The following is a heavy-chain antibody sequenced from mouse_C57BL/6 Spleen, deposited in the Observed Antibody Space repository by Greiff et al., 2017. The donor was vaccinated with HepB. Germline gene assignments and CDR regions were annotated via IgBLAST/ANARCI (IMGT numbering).Heavy chain of an antibody. CDR1: GYTFTSYW. V-gene: IGHV1-69*01. CDR3: ARRHTYTGAMDY. CDR2: IDPSDSYT. Sequence: QVQLQQPGAELVMPGASVKLSCKASGYTFTSYWMHWVKQRPGQGLEWIGEIDPSDSYTNYNQKFKGKSTLTVDKSSSTAYMQLSSLTSEDSAVYYCARRHTYTGAMDYWGQGTSVTVSS. J-gene: IGHJ4*01. D-gene: IGHD5-1-1*01.